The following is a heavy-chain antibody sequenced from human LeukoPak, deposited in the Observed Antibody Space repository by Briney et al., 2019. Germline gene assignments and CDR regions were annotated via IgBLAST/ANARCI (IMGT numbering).Heavy chain of an antibody. J-gene: IGHJ4*02. V-gene: IGHV3-48*03. CDR3: AKDYYFGSWLD. Sequence: GGSLRLSCAASGFTFSSYEMNWVRQAPGKGLEWVSYISSSGSTIYYADSVKGRFTISRDNAKNTLYLQMNSLRAEDTAVYYCAKDYYFGSWLDWGQGTLVTVSS. CDR1: GFTFSSYE. CDR2: ISSSGSTI. D-gene: IGHD6-13*01.